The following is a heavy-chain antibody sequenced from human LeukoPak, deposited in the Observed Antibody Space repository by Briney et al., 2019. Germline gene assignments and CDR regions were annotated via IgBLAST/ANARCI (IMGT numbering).Heavy chain of an antibody. CDR1: GGSVSRYY. CDR2: IYNSGST. CDR3: ARDSGTTGEVKFDP. J-gene: IGHJ5*02. Sequence: SETLSLTCTVSGGSVSRYYWSWIRQSAGKGLEWIGRIYNSGSTTYDPSLKSRVTMSIDTSKNQFSLKLTSVIVADTAVYYCARDSGTTGEVKFDPWGQGTLVTVSS. V-gene: IGHV4-4*07. D-gene: IGHD3-10*01.